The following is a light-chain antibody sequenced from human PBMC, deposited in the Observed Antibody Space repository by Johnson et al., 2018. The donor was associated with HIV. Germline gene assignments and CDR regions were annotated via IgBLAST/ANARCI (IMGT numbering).Light chain of an antibody. CDR1: SSNIGNNY. CDR2: ENN. Sequence: QSVLTQPPSVSAAPGQKVTISCSGSSSNIGNNYVSWYQQLPGTAPKLLIYENNKRPSGIPDRFSGSKSGTSATLGIAGLQTGDEADYYCGTWDNSLSTGAVFGTWTQVTFL. J-gene: IGLJ1*01. V-gene: IGLV1-51*02. CDR3: GTWDNSLSTGAV.